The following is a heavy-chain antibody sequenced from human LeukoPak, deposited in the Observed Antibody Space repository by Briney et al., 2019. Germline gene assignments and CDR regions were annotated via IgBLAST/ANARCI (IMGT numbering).Heavy chain of an antibody. CDR2: INSDGSST. J-gene: IGHJ6*04. CDR3: ARAPVAVATTHYYYYGMDV. CDR1: GFTFSSYW. Sequence: GGSLRLSCAASGFTFSSYWMHWVRQAPGKGLVGVSGINSDGSSTSYADSVKGRFTISRDNAKNTLYLQMNSLRAEDTAVYYCARAPVAVATTHYYYYGMDVWGKGTTVTVSS. V-gene: IGHV3-74*01. D-gene: IGHD2-15*01.